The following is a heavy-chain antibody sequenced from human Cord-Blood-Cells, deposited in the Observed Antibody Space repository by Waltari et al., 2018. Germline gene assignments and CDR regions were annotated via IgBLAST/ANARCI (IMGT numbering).Heavy chain of an antibody. Sequence: QVQLQESGPGLVKPSETLSLTCTVSGYSISSGYYWGWSRQPPGKGLEWIVSIYHSGSTYCNPSRKSRVTISVDTSKNQFSLKLSSVTAADTAVYYCASFTIFGVVQTFDIWGQGTMVTVSS. CDR2: IYHSGST. CDR1: GYSISSGYY. CDR3: ASFTIFGVVQTFDI. V-gene: IGHV4-38-2*02. D-gene: IGHD3-3*01. J-gene: IGHJ3*02.